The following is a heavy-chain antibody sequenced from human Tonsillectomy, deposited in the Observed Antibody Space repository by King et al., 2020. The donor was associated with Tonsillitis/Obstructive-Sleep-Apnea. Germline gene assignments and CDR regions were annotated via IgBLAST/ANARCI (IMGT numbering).Heavy chain of an antibody. D-gene: IGHD3-3*01. Sequence: VQLVESGGGLVQPGGSLRLSCAASGFTFSSYSMNWVRQAPGKGLEWVSYISSSSSTIYYADSVKGRFTISRDNAKNSLYLQMNSLRDEDTAVYYCARDPLITIFGVVIIKSGYYFDYWGQGTLVTVSS. CDR3: ARDPLITIFGVVIIKSGYYFDY. J-gene: IGHJ4*02. CDR1: GFTFSSYS. V-gene: IGHV3-48*02. CDR2: ISSSSSTI.